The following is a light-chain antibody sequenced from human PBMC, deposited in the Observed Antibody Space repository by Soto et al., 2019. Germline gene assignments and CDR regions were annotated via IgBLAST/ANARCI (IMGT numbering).Light chain of an antibody. J-gene: IGKJ1*01. CDR1: QSVSTW. V-gene: IGKV1-5*03. CDR3: QQYYSYSRT. CDR2: KAS. Sequence: DIQMTQSPSALSASVGDSVTITCRASQSVSTWLAWYQQKPGKAPKLLIYKASSVESGGPSRFSGSGSGAAFTLTSSSLQPDDFETYYCQQYYSYSRTFGQGTKVEIK.